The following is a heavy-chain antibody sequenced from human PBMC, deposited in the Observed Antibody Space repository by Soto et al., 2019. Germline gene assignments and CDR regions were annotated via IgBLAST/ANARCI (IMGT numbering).Heavy chain of an antibody. CDR2: INPNSGGT. CDR3: AGAGEKDIVVVPYYYGMDV. J-gene: IGHJ6*02. V-gene: IGHV1-2*04. D-gene: IGHD2-2*01. Sequence: GASVKVSCKASGYTFTGYYMHWVRQAPGQGLEWMGWINPNSGGTNYAQKFQGWVTMTRDTSISTAYMELSRLRSDDTAVYYCAGAGEKDIVVVPYYYGMDVWGQGTTVTVSS. CDR1: GYTFTGYY.